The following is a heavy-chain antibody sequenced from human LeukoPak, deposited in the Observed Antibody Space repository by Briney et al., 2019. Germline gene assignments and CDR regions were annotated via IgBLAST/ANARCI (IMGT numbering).Heavy chain of an antibody. CDR3: ARTRGYGDFYFDY. CDR1: GYTFTGYY. J-gene: IGHJ4*02. Sequence: ASVKVSCKASGYTFTGYYMHWVRQAPGQGLEWVGWINPNSGGTNYAQKFQGRVTMTRDTSISTAYMELSRLRSDDTAVYYCARTRGYGDFYFDYWGQGTLVTVSS. V-gene: IGHV1-2*02. D-gene: IGHD4-17*01. CDR2: INPNSGGT.